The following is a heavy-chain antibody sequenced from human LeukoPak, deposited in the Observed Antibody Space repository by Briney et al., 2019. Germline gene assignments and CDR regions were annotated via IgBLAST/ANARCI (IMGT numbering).Heavy chain of an antibody. V-gene: IGHV3-23*01. CDR3: AKGYLYFDD. CDR1: GFTFSGYA. CDR2: ITTSGGST. J-gene: IGHJ4*02. Sequence: QPGGSLRLSCAASGFTFSGYAMTWVRQAPGKGLEWVSGITTSGGSTYYADSVKGRFTISRDNSKNTLYLQMNSLRAEDTAVYYCAKGYLYFDDWGQGTLVTVSS. D-gene: IGHD1-14*01.